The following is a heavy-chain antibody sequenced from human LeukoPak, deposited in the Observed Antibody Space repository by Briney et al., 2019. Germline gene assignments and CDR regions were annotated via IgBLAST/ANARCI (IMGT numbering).Heavy chain of an antibody. V-gene: IGHV4-34*01. D-gene: IGHD2-2*02. CDR3: ARGGHVVPAAICYSACVFDI. J-gene: IGHJ3*02. Sequence: SETLSLTCAVYGGSFSGYYWSWIRQPPGKGLEWIGEINHSGSTNYNPSLRSRVTISVDTSKNQFSLKLSSVTAADTAVYYCARGGHVVPAAICYSACVFDIWGQGTMVTVSS. CDR2: INHSGST. CDR1: GGSFSGYY.